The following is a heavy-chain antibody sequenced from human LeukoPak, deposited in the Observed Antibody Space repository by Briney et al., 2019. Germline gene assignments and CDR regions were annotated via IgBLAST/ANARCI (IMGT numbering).Heavy chain of an antibody. CDR2: ISYDGSNK. Sequence: PGGSLRLSCAASGFTFSSYAMHWVRQAPGKGLEWVAVISYDGSNKYYADSVKGRFTISRDNSKNTLYLQMNSLRAEDTAVYYCAREDIVVVPAAVPDYWGQGTLVTVSS. V-gene: IGHV3-30-3*01. D-gene: IGHD2-2*02. J-gene: IGHJ4*02. CDR3: AREDIVVVPAAVPDY. CDR1: GFTFSSYA.